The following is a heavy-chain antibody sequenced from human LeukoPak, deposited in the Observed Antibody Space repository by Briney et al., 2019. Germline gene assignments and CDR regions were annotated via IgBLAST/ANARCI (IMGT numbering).Heavy chain of an antibody. Sequence: SETLSLTCTVSGGSISISSDYWGWIRQPPGKGTERIGSIYYSGSTYYSPSLKSRVTISVDTSKNQFSLKLSSVTAADTAVYYCASGNDPNFWSGYPAYFDYWGQGTLVTVSS. D-gene: IGHD3-3*01. V-gene: IGHV4-39*01. CDR2: IYYSGST. CDR1: GGSISISSDY. CDR3: ASGNDPNFWSGYPAYFDY. J-gene: IGHJ4*02.